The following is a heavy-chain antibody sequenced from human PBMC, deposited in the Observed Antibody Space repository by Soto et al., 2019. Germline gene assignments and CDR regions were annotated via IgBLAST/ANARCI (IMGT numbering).Heavy chain of an antibody. CDR2: ISVSGGST. V-gene: IGHV3-23*01. CDR3: AKGRISHDS. Sequence: PGGSLRLSCAASGFTFSSYAMTWVRQAPGKGLEWVSTISVSGGSTYFTDSVKGRFTISRDNSKNTLYLQMNSLRAEDTAVYFCAKGRISHDSWGQGTLVPSPQ. CDR1: GFTFSSYA. J-gene: IGHJ4*02.